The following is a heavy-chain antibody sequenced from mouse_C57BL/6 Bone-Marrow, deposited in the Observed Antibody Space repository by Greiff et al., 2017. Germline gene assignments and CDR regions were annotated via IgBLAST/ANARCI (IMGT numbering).Heavy chain of an antibody. J-gene: IGHJ2*01. CDR3: ARRGPYFDY. D-gene: IGHD3-3*01. Sequence: QVQLQQPGAELVMPGASVKLSCKASGYTFTSYWMHWVKQRPGQGLEWIGEIDPSDSYTNYNQKFKGKSTLTVDKSSSNAYMQLSSLTSEDSAVYYCARRGPYFDYWGQGTTLTVSS. CDR2: IDPSDSYT. CDR1: GYTFTSYW. V-gene: IGHV1-69*01.